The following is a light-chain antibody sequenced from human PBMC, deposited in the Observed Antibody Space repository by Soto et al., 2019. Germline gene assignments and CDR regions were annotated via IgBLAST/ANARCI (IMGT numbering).Light chain of an antibody. V-gene: IGLV2-11*01. CDR2: DVS. CDR3: CSYAGSYTYV. J-gene: IGLJ7*01. CDR1: SSEVGDYDY. Sequence: QSALTQPRSVSGSPGQSVTISCTGTSSEVGDYDYVSWYQQHPGKAPKLMIYDVSERPSGVPDRFSGSKSGSTASLTISGLQAEDEADYYCCSYAGSYTYVFGTGTQLTVL.